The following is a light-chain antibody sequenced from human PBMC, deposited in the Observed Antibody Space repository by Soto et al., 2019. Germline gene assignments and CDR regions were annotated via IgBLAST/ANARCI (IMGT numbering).Light chain of an antibody. J-gene: IGKJ2*01. CDR3: QYYGISDT. V-gene: IGKV3-20*01. CDR1: QSVSSRS. CDR2: GAS. Sequence: ELVLTPSPGTLSLSQGERATLSCRASQSVSSRSFAWYQHKGGQAPRLLIYGASRRATGLPDRFSGSGSGTDFALTISRLEPEEYSVYYCQYYGISDTVGQVTKVDSK.